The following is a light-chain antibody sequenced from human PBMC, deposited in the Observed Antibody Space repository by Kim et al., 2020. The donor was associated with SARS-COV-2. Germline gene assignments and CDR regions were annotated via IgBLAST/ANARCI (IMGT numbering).Light chain of an antibody. CDR3: QQRSNWPLT. CDR1: ESVSSD. Sequence: DIVLTQSPATLSLSPGERATLSCRASESVSSDLAWYQHKPGQAPSLLIYHASNRATGIPARFSGSGYGTDFTLTISSLEPEDFAVYYCQQRSNWPLTFGGGTKVDIK. CDR2: HAS. J-gene: IGKJ4*01. V-gene: IGKV3-11*01.